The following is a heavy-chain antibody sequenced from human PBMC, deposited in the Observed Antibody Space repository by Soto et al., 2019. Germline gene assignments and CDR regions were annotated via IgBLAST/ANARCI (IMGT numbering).Heavy chain of an antibody. Sequence: QVQLVQSGAEVKKPGASVKVSCKASGYTFTSYGLSWVRQAPGQGLEWMGRISAYNYNTNYAQKLQGRVTMTTDTSTSTAYMGLRSLRSAGTAVYYCARVVGALGPWFDPWGQGTLVTVSS. CDR3: ARVVGALGPWFDP. CDR1: GYTFTSYG. J-gene: IGHJ5*02. V-gene: IGHV1-18*01. CDR2: ISAYNYNT. D-gene: IGHD1-26*01.